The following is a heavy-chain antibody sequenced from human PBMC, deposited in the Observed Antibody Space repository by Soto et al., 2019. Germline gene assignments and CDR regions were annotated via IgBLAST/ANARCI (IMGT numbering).Heavy chain of an antibody. Sequence: GASVKVSCKASGYTFTSYNMHWVRQAPGQGLEWMGIINPSGASTSYTQKLQGRVTMTRDTSTSTVHMELSSLRSEDTAVYYCAREYYFGSGRPTDYYYYGLDVWGQGTTVTVSS. CDR3: AREYYFGSGRPTDYYYYGLDV. D-gene: IGHD3-10*01. CDR1: GYTFTSYN. CDR2: INPSGAST. V-gene: IGHV1-46*01. J-gene: IGHJ6*02.